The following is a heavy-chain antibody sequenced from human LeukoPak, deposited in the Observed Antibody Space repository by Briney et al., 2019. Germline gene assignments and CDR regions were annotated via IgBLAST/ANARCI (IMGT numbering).Heavy chain of an antibody. D-gene: IGHD1-1*01. CDR2: IDKDGNEI. V-gene: IGHV3-7*01. CDR3: VTDGDKWNDFEY. Sequence: PGGSLRLSCAASGLSIRNFWMHWVRQAPGKGLEWVAIIDKDGNEIKYVDSVKGRFTLSRDNAKNSVYPQMNSLTTEDTALYYCVTDGDKWNDFEYWGQGTLVTVSS. J-gene: IGHJ4*02. CDR1: GLSIRNFW.